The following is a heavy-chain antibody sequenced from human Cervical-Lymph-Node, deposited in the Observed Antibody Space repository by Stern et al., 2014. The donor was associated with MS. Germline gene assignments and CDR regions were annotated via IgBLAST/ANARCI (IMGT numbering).Heavy chain of an antibody. D-gene: IGHD5-12*01. V-gene: IGHV4-59*01. Sequence: QLQLQESGPGLVKPSETLSLTCTVSGAPISSYWWSWIRQPPGKGLEWIGYIYYTGTTYYNASLKSRATISVDTSKNQFSLKLSSVTAADTAVYYCASIQDSGYDQTDYWGQGTLVTVSS. CDR3: ASIQDSGYDQTDY. CDR2: IYYTGTT. J-gene: IGHJ4*02. CDR1: GAPISSYW.